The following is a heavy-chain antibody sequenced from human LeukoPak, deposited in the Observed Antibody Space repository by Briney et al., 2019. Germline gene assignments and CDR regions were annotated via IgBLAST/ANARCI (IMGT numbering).Heavy chain of an antibody. Sequence: GGSLRLSCAASGFTFSSYGMHWVRQAPGKGLEWVAFIRYDGSNKYYADSVKGRFTISRDNSKNTLYLQMNSLRAEDTAVYYCARDYYDSTGYYYLPDYWGQGTLVTVSS. CDR2: IRYDGSNK. V-gene: IGHV3-30*02. D-gene: IGHD3-22*01. CDR3: ARDYYDSTGYYYLPDY. CDR1: GFTFSSYG. J-gene: IGHJ4*02.